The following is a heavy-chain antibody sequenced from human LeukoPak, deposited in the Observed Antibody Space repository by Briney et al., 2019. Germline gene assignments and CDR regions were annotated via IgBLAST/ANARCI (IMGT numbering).Heavy chain of an antibody. CDR3: ARTPNFKGAFDI. CDR1: GYTFTGYY. Sequence: ASVKVSCKASGYTFTGYYMHWVRQAPGHGLEWMGWINPNSGGTNYAQKFQGRVTMTRDTSISTAYMELSRLRSDDTAVYYCARTPNFKGAFDIWGQGTMVTVSS. CDR2: INPNSGGT. V-gene: IGHV1-2*02. J-gene: IGHJ3*02. D-gene: IGHD2-15*01.